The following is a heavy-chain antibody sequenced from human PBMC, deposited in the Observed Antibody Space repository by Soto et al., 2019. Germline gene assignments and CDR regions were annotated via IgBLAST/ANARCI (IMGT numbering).Heavy chain of an antibody. Sequence: QVQLVQSGAEVKKPGSSVKVSCKASGGTFSSYAISWVRQAPGQGLEWMGGLLPISGTANYAQKFQGRVTITADESTSTAYMELSSLRSEDTAVYYCARSQGSSTSLEICYYYYYGMDVWGQGTTVTVSS. V-gene: IGHV1-69*01. J-gene: IGHJ6*02. CDR2: LLPISGTA. CDR1: GGTFSSYA. CDR3: ARSQGSSTSLEICYYYYYGMDV. D-gene: IGHD2-2*01.